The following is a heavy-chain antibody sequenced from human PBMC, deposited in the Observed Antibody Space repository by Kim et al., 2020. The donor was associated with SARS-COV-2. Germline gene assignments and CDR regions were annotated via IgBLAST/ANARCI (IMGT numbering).Heavy chain of an antibody. Sequence: GGSLRLSCAASGFTFSDSTIHWVRQASGKGLEWVGHIRSKANGYASAYAASLKGRITIAIDDSKNTAYLQMNSLKIEDTAVYYCSRPVGNTDFWGQGTL. D-gene: IGHD2-15*01. V-gene: IGHV3-73*01. J-gene: IGHJ4*02. CDR1: GFTFSDST. CDR2: IRSKANGYAS. CDR3: SRPVGNTDF.